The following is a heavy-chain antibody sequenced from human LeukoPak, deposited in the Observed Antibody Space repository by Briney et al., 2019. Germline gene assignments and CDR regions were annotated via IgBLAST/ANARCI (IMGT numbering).Heavy chain of an antibody. J-gene: IGHJ4*02. D-gene: IGHD2-15*01. Sequence: GGSLRLSCSASGFTFCSYALSWVRQAPGKGLEYVSGITSTGGTTYYADSVKGRFTISRDNSENTLYLQMSRLRPEDTALYYCVKRSCSGGTCPLDYWGQGTLVTVSS. CDR2: ITSTGGTT. V-gene: IGHV3-64D*06. CDR1: GFTFCSYA. CDR3: VKRSCSGGTCPLDY.